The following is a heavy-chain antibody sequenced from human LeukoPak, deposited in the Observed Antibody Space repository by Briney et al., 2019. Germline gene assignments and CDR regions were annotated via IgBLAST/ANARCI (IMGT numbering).Heavy chain of an antibody. CDR2: INPNSGGT. D-gene: IGHD2-21*01. V-gene: IGHV1-2*02. CDR3: ARVLFNSGYDY. J-gene: IGHJ4*02. CDR1: GYTFTGAY. Sequence: ASVKVSCKASGYTFTGAYMHWVRQAPGQGLEWMGWINPNSGGTQFAQKFQGRVTMTRDTSIGTAYMELDRLRSDDTAVYYCARVLFNSGYDYWGQGTLVTVSS.